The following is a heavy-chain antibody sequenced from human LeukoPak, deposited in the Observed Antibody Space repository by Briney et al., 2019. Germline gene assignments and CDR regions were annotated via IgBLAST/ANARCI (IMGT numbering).Heavy chain of an antibody. J-gene: IGHJ4*02. CDR2: IYYSGST. V-gene: IGHV4-59*01. Sequence: PSETLSLTCTVSGGSIGSYYWSWIRQPPGKGLEWIGYIYYSGSTNYNPSLKSRVTISVDTSKNQFSLKLSSVTAADTAAYYCARVAGIQLWLDYWGQGTLVTVSS. CDR3: ARVAGIQLWLDY. D-gene: IGHD5-18*01. CDR1: GGSIGSYY.